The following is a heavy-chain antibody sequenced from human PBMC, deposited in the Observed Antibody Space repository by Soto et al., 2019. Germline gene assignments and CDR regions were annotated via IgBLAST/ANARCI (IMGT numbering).Heavy chain of an antibody. Sequence: GGSLRLSCSASGFTFSAYVMHWVRQAAGKGLEYVSVISNNGGSTYYADSVKGRFTISRDNSKNTLYLQMSSLRAEDTAVYYCVKGRKAAVSGPRVFEIWGQGTVVTVSS. D-gene: IGHD6-19*01. CDR3: VKGRKAAVSGPRVFEI. V-gene: IGHV3-64D*06. CDR1: GFTFSAYV. CDR2: ISNNGGST. J-gene: IGHJ3*02.